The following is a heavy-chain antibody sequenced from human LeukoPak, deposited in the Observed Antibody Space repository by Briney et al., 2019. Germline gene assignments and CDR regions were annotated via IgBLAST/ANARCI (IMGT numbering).Heavy chain of an antibody. CDR2: IFQSVST. V-gene: IGHV4-38-2*02. CDR3: ARNNSNGFDF. J-gene: IGHJ4*02. CDR1: GYSIGGGYY. D-gene: IGHD6-19*01. Sequence: SETLSLTCTVSGYSIGGGYYWGWIRPPPGKGLEWIGTIFQSVSTYYNPSLKSRVTTSVDTSKNQFSLKLSSVTAADTAVYYCARNNSNGFDFWSQGTLVTVSS.